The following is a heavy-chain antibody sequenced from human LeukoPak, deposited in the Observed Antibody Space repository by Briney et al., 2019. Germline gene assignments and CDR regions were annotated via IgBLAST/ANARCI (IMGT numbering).Heavy chain of an antibody. CDR3: TRVTAYYDYGMDV. CDR2: IKSKSDYGTT. V-gene: IGHV3-15*01. J-gene: IGHJ6*02. Sequence: GGSLRLSCAASGFTFSDYYMSWIRQAPGEGLEWVGRIKSKSDYGTTDYAAPVKGRFTISRDDSKNTLYLQMNSLKTEDTAMYYCTRVTAYYDYGMDVWGQGTTVTVSS. CDR1: GFTFSDYY. D-gene: IGHD2-21*02.